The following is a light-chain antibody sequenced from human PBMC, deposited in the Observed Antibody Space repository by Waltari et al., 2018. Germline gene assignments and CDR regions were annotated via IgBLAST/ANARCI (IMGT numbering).Light chain of an antibody. CDR2: IAS. CDR1: QSIPSNY. Sequence: IVLTQSPGTLSLSPGERATLSCRASQSIPSNYLAWYQQRPGRAPRLLIYIASSRATGIPDRFSGSGSGTDFTLTISRLEPEDFAVYYCQQSYSFTRTFGQGTKVEIK. CDR3: QQSYSFTRT. J-gene: IGKJ1*01. V-gene: IGKV3-20*01.